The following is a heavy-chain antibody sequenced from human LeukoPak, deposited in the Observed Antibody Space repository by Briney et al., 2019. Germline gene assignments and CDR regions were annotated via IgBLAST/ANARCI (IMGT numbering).Heavy chain of an antibody. CDR2: INGDGSNT. CDR1: GFTFGSHW. V-gene: IGHV3-74*03. D-gene: IGHD6-13*01. J-gene: IGHJ3*02. Sequence: HAGGSLRLSCAASGFTFGSHWLDWVRHAPGKGLVWVSCINGDGSNTTYAGSGKGPFTNSRDNAKNTLYLQMNSLRAEDTAVYHCARCKSWYAADAFDSWGQGTMVTVSS. CDR3: ARCKSWYAADAFDS.